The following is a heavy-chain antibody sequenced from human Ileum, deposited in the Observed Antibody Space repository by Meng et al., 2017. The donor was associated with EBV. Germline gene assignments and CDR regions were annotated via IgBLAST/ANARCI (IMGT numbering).Heavy chain of an antibody. CDR1: GGSISRGDW. Sequence: HLHSSGQVLRKPSGTLFLTCSFSGGSISRGDWWSWFRQPPGKGLEWIGETSHSGSTNYSPSLKSRVTISLDKSKNQLSLKLNSVTAADTAVYYCASSDYYRSDYWGQGTLVTVSS. D-gene: IGHD3-22*01. CDR2: TSHSGST. CDR3: ASSDYYRSDY. J-gene: IGHJ4*02. V-gene: IGHV4-4*02.